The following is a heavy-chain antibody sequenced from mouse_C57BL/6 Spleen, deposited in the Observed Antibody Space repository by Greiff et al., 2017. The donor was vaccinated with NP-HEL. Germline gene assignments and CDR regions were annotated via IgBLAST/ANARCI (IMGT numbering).Heavy chain of an antibody. D-gene: IGHD1-1*01. CDR2: IYPGDGDT. Sequence: QVQLKESGAELVKPGASVKISCKASVYAFSSYWMNWVKQRPGKGLEWIGQIYPGDGDTNYNGKFKGKATLTADKSSSTAYMQLSSLTSEDSAVYFCARLVYYGSSYAMDYWGQGTSVTVSS. J-gene: IGHJ4*01. CDR1: VYAFSSYW. V-gene: IGHV1-80*01. CDR3: ARLVYYGSSYAMDY.